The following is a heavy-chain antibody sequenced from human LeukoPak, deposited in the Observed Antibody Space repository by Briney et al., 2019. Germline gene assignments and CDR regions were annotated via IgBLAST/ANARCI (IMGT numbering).Heavy chain of an antibody. CDR1: AFTFSSYC. Sequence: GGSLRLSCAASAFTFSSYCMHWVRQAPGKGREWAAFIRYDGSNKYYADSVTGRFTISRNNSKNTLYLQMNSPRAEDTAVYYCAKGDSGSYSGLDYWGQGTLVTVSS. CDR2: IRYDGSNK. CDR3: AKGDSGSYSGLDY. V-gene: IGHV3-30*02. J-gene: IGHJ4*02. D-gene: IGHD1-26*01.